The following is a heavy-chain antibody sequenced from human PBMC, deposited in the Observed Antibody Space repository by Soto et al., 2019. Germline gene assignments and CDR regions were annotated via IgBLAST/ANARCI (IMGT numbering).Heavy chain of an antibody. V-gene: IGHV3-74*01. Sequence: PGGSLRLSCVASGFTFSTYWMHWVRQTPGEGLVWVSHTDSDGTFTTYADSVKGRFTISRDNAKSTLYLQMNSLRAEDTGVYYCVRDDFALGLDYWGLGTLVTVSS. CDR1: GFTFSTYW. CDR2: TDSDGTFT. CDR3: VRDDFALGLDY. D-gene: IGHD1-26*01. J-gene: IGHJ4*02.